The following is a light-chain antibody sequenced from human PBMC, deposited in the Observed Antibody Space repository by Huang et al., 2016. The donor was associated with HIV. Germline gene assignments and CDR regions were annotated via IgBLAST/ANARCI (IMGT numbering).Light chain of an antibody. J-gene: IGKJ1*01. V-gene: IGKV3-15*01. Sequence: EMVMTQSPATLSVSPGERATLSCRASQSVSSNLAWYQQKPGQAPRLLIYGASTRATGIPARFRGSGSGTEFALTISSLQSEDFAVYYWHQYNNWPPWTFGQGTKVEIK. CDR3: HQYNNWPPWT. CDR1: QSVSSN. CDR2: GAS.